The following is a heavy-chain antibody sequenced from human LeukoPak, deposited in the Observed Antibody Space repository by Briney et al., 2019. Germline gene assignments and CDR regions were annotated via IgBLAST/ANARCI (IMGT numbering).Heavy chain of an antibody. CDR1: GDSVSRSDSY. Sequence: SETLSLTCSASGDSVSRSDSYWDWIRQPPGERLEWIGTIYYSGRTYYSPSLKSRVTMSVDPSNNQFSLNLRSVTAADTAVYYCARRRYYDGSGYLEWGQGTLLSVSS. CDR2: IYYSGRT. CDR3: ARRRYYDGSGYLE. J-gene: IGHJ1*01. V-gene: IGHV4-39*01. D-gene: IGHD3-22*01.